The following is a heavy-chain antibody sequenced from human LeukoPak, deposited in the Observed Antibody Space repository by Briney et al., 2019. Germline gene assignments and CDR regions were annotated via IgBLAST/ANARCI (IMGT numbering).Heavy chain of an antibody. D-gene: IGHD3-3*01. V-gene: IGHV1-8*03. Sequence: ASVKVSCKASGYTFTGYYIHWVRRAPGQGLEWMGWMNPNSGNTGYAQKFQGRVTITRNTSISTAYMELSSLRSEDTAVYYCARIYQIGYYDFWSGYGYYMDVWGKGTTVTVSS. J-gene: IGHJ6*03. CDR2: MNPNSGNT. CDR1: GYTFTGYY. CDR3: ARIYQIGYYDFWSGYGYYMDV.